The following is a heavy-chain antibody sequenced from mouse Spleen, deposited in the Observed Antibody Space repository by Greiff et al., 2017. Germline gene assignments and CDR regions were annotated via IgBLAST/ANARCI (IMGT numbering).Heavy chain of an antibody. J-gene: IGHJ2*01. V-gene: IGHV2-2*01. CDR3: ARNWAGFDY. D-gene: IGHD3-3*01. Sequence: VQLQQSGPGLVQPSQSLSITCTVSGFSLTSYGVHWVRQSPGKGLEWLGVIWRGGSTDYNAAFISRLSISKDNSKSQVFFKMNSLQADDTAIYYCARNWAGFDYWGQGTTLTVSS. CDR1: GFSLTSYG. CDR2: IWRGGST.